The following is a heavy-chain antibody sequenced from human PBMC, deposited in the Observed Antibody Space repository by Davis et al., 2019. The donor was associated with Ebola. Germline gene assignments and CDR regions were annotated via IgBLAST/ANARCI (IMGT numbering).Heavy chain of an antibody. CDR3: AADDPVLRFLEGGHYYGMDV. Sequence: ASVKVSCKASGYTFTSYYMHWVRQAPGQGLEWMGIINPSGGSTNYAQKFQERVTITRDMSTSTAYMELSSLRSEDTAVYYCAADDPVLRFLEGGHYYGMDVWGQGTTVTVSS. CDR1: GYTFTSYY. CDR2: INPSGGST. D-gene: IGHD3-3*01. V-gene: IGHV1-46*01. J-gene: IGHJ6*02.